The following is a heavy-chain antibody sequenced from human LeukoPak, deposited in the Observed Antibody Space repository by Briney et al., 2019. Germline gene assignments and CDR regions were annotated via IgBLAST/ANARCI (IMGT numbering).Heavy chain of an antibody. D-gene: IGHD3-22*01. J-gene: IGHJ4*02. CDR3: ARGDGYYDSSGYYYPLDY. CDR2: INPNSGGT. V-gene: IGHV1-2*02. Sequence: ASVKVSCKASGYTFTGYYMHWVRQASGQGLEWMGWINPNSGGTNYAQKFQGRVTMTRDTSISTAYMELSRLRSDDTAVYYCARGDGYYDSSGYYYPLDYWGQGTLVTVSS. CDR1: GYTFTGYY.